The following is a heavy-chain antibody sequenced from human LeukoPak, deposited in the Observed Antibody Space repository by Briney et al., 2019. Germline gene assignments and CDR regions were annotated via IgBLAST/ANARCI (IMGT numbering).Heavy chain of an antibody. CDR3: ARDLVRGGNFYFAFDL. J-gene: IGHJ3*01. CDR1: GFTFSSYG. CDR2: ISGSGGST. Sequence: PGGSLRLSCAASGFTFSSYGMSWVRQAPGKGLEWVSAISGSGGSTYYADSVKGRFTISRDNAQNSLSLQMNSLRAEDTAVYYCARDLVRGGNFYFAFDLWGQGTMVTVSS. D-gene: IGHD2-15*01. V-gene: IGHV3-23*01.